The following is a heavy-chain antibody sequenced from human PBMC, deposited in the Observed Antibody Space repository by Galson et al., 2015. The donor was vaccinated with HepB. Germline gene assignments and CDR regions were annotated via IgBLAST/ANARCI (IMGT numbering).Heavy chain of an antibody. CDR3: TRAPLRGVVVVVAAFIDY. D-gene: IGHD2-15*01. V-gene: IGHV3-49*04. CDR1: GFTFGDYA. J-gene: IGHJ4*02. CDR2: IRSKAYGGTT. Sequence: SLRLSCAASGFTFGDYAMSWVRQAPGKGLEWVGFIRSKAYGGTTEYAASVKGRFTISRDDSKSIAYLQMNSLKTEDTAVYYCTRAPLRGVVVVVAAFIDYWGQGTLVTVSS.